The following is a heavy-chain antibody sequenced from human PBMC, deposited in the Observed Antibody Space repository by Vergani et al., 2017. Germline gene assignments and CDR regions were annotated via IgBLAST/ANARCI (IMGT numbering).Heavy chain of an antibody. V-gene: IGHV3-30*03. CDR2: ISYDGSNK. D-gene: IGHD5-12*01. CDR1: GFTFSSYG. CDR3: ARGSVATIQNIYYYYYYMDV. Sequence: QVQLVESGGGVVQPGRSLRLSCAASGFTFSSYGMHWVRQAPGKGLEWVAVISYDGSNKYYADSVKGRFTISRDNSKNTLYLQMNSLRAEDTAVYYCARGSVATIQNIYYYYYYMDVWGKGTTVTVSS. J-gene: IGHJ6*03.